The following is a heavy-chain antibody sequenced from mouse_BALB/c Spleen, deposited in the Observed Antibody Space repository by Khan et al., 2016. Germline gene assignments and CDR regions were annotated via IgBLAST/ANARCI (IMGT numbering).Heavy chain of an antibody. CDR3: ARCTTATEAMGC. CDR2: IYPYNGGT. Sequence: VQLQQAGPELVKPGASVKISCKASGYTFTDYNMHWVKLSHGKSLEWIGYIYPYNGGTVYNQKFKSKATLTVDNSSSTAYMGLRRLSSEDSAVYYCARCTTATEAMGCWGQGASGTVSS. D-gene: IGHD1-2*01. V-gene: IGHV1S29*02. CDR1: GYTFTDYN. J-gene: IGHJ4*01.